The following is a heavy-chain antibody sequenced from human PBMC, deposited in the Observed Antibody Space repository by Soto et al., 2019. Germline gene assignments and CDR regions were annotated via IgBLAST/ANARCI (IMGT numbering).Heavy chain of an antibody. CDR3: ARDHPHSYGVYYFDY. J-gene: IGHJ4*02. Sequence: SETLSLTCTVSGDSISSYYLNWIRQSPGKGLEWIGYIYSSGSTHYNPSLKNRVTISIDTSKNQFSLNVNSVTAADTAVYYCARDHPHSYGVYYFDYWGQGTPVTVS. CDR2: IYSSGST. V-gene: IGHV4-59*01. CDR1: GDSISSYY. D-gene: IGHD5-18*01.